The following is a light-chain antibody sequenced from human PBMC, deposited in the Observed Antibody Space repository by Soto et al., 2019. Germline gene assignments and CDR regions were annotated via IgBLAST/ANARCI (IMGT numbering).Light chain of an antibody. V-gene: IGLV2-23*02. Sequence: QSALTQPASVSGSPGQSITISCTGTSSDVGSYNLVSWYQQHPGKAPKLMIYVVSKRPSGVSNRFSGSKSGNTASLTISGLQAEDEADYYCCSYAGSSTFHVVFGGGTKLTVL. CDR3: CSYAGSSTFHVV. CDR1: SSDVGSYNL. J-gene: IGLJ2*01. CDR2: VVS.